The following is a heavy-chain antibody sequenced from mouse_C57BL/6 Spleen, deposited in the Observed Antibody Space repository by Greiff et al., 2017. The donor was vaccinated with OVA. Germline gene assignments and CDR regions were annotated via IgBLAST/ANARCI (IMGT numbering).Heavy chain of an antibody. CDR3: ARWDGSSYNGNY. V-gene: IGHV1-52*01. D-gene: IGHD1-1*01. CDR2: IDPSDSET. J-gene: IGHJ2*01. Sequence: VQLQQSGAELVRPGSSVKLSCKASGYTFTSYWMHWVKQRPIQGLEWIGNIDPSDSETHYNQKFKDKATLTVDKSSSTAYLQLSSLTSEDSAVYYCARWDGSSYNGNYWGQGTTLTVSS. CDR1: GYTFTSYW.